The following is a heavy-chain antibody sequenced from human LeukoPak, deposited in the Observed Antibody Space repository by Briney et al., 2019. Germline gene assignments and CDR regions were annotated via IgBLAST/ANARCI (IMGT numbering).Heavy chain of an antibody. V-gene: IGHV4-34*01. J-gene: IGHJ6*02. Sequence: SETLSLTCAVYGGSFSGYYWSWIRQPPGKGLEWIGEINHSGSTNYNPSLKSRVTISVDTSKNQFSLKLSSVTAADTAVHYCARGSPVVPAIYYYYYYGMDVWGQGTTVTVSS. CDR2: INHSGST. CDR3: ARGSPVVPAIYYYYYYGMDV. CDR1: GGSFSGYY. D-gene: IGHD2-2*01.